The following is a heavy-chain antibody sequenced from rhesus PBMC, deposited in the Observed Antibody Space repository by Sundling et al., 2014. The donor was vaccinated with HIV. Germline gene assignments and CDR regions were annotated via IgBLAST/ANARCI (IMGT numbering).Heavy chain of an antibody. CDR1: GTSISGTHY. V-gene: IGHV4-106*01. D-gene: IGHD4-29*01. J-gene: IGHJ4*01. CDR2: IFGSGGMT. CDR3: ARDLVGTVAVWDY. Sequence: QVQLLESGSGLVKPSETLSLTCGVSGTSISGTHYWSWIRQPPGKGLEWIGYIFGSGGMTYYNPSFKSRVTISKDTSKNQFSLRLNSMSAADTAVYYCARDLVGTVAVWDYWGQGVLVTVSS.